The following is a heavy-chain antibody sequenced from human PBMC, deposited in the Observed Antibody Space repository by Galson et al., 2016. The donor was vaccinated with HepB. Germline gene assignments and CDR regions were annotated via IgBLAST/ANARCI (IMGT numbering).Heavy chain of an antibody. CDR2: ITGRGGAT. Sequence: SLRLSCAASGLSFSDYAMSWVRQAPGKGLEWVSSITGRGGATYYADSVKGRFTTSRDNSRNTLYLQMNTLRAEDTAVYYCAKAAKVSSFGMNITKYYFDYWGQGTLVTVSS. V-gene: IGHV3-23*01. CDR1: GLSFSDYA. CDR3: AKAAKVSSFGMNITKYYFDY. J-gene: IGHJ4*02. D-gene: IGHD3-3*01.